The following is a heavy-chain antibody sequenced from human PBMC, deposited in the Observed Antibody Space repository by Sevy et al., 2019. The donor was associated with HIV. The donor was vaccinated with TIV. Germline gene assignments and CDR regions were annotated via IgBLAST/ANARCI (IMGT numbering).Heavy chain of an antibody. CDR2: ISSSSNYI. V-gene: IGHV3-21*01. CDR1: GFTFSSYN. CDR3: ARVVAYCSGGSCFPGYYYGMDV. J-gene: IGHJ6*02. D-gene: IGHD2-15*01. Sequence: GGSLRLSCAASGFTFSSYNMNWVRQAPGKGLEWVSSISSSSNYIYYADSMKGRFTISRDNAKNSLYQQMNSLRAEDTAVYYCARVVAYCSGGSCFPGYYYGMDVWGQGTTVTVSS.